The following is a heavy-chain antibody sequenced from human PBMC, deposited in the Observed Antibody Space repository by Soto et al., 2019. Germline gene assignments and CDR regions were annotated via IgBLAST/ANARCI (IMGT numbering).Heavy chain of an antibody. D-gene: IGHD6-25*01. J-gene: IGHJ4*02. Sequence: QITLKESGPTLVNPTQTLTLTCTFSGFSLSTSGVGVGWIRQPPGKALEWLALIYWDDDKRYSPSLKNRLTITKDXXKXHXXLTMTNMDPVDKAPYYCARRRLDYGSGWGGGVFDFWGQGTLVTASS. CDR3: ARRRLDYGSGWGGGVFDF. V-gene: IGHV2-5*02. CDR2: IYWDDDK. CDR1: GFSLSTSGVG.